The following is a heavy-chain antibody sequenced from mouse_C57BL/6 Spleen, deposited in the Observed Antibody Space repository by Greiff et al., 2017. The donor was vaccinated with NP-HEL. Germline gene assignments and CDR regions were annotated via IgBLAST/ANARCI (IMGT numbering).Heavy chain of an antibody. D-gene: IGHD2-4*01. J-gene: IGHJ3*01. CDR2: ISSGGDYI. V-gene: IGHV5-9-1*02. CDR3: TRDDYDGRFAY. CDR1: GFTFSSYA. Sequence: EVKLMESGEGLVKPGGSLKLSCAASGFTFSSYAMSWVRQTPEKRLEWVAYISSGGDYIYYADTVQGRFTISRDNARNTLYLQMSSLKSEDTAMYYCTRDDYDGRFAYWGQGTLVTVSA.